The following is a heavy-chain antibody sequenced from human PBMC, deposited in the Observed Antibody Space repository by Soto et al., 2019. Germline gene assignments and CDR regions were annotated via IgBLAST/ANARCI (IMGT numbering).Heavy chain of an antibody. V-gene: IGHV2-5*02. J-gene: IGHJ4*02. Sequence: QITLNESGPTQVKPRQTLTLTCTFSGFSLTTSGVGVGWIRQSPGKAPEWLALIYWDDDKRYSPSLKSRLTNTKDPPKNPVVLTMADLDPADTATYYCAHRVLRTVFGLVTTTAIYFDFWGQGPPVAVSS. CDR2: IYWDDDK. CDR3: AHRVLRTVFGLVTTTAIYFDF. CDR1: GFSLTTSGVG. D-gene: IGHD3-3*01.